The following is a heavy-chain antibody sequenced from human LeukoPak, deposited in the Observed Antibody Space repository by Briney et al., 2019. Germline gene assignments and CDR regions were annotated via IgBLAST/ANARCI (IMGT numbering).Heavy chain of an antibody. Sequence: PGGSLRLSCAASGFTVSSNYMSWVRQAPGKGLEWVSVIHTDGTTYYGDSVKGRFTISRDNSKNTLYLQMNSLRVEDTAVYYCARHDYGDYWGQGTLVTVSS. CDR1: GFTVSSNY. CDR3: ARHDYGDY. CDR2: IHTDGTT. D-gene: IGHD4/OR15-4a*01. J-gene: IGHJ4*02. V-gene: IGHV3-53*01.